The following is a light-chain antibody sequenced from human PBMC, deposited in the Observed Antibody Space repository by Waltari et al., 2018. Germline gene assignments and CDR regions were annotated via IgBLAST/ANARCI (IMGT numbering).Light chain of an antibody. J-gene: IGKJ1*01. Sequence: DIQMTQSPSSLSASVGDRVTITCRASQSISTYLNWYQQIPGKAPKRLIYATSNLQSGVPSRFSGSGSGTHFTLTISSLQPEDFSIYYCQQSYTSPWTFGQGTRVEIK. CDR3: QQSYTSPWT. CDR1: QSISTY. CDR2: ATS. V-gene: IGKV1-39*01.